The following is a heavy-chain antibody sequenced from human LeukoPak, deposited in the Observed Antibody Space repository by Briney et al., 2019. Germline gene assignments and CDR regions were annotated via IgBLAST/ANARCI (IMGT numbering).Heavy chain of an antibody. Sequence: ASVKVSCKASGYTFTSYGISWVRQAPGQGLEWMGWISAYNGNTNYAQKLQGRVTMTTDTSTSTAYMELRSLRPDDTAVYYCARGSSSPGYYYYGMDVWGQGTTVTVSS. V-gene: IGHV1-18*01. CDR2: ISAYNGNT. CDR1: GYTFTSYG. D-gene: IGHD6-6*01. J-gene: IGHJ6*02. CDR3: ARGSSSPGYYYYGMDV.